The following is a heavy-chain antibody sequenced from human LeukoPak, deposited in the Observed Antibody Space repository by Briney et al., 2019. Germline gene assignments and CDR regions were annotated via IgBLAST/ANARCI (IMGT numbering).Heavy chain of an antibody. D-gene: IGHD3-10*01. CDR3: AKDDTYYYASGSAKDY. V-gene: IGHV3-23*01. CDR1: GFTFSSYA. CDR2: ISGSGGST. J-gene: IGHJ4*02. Sequence: GGSLRLSCAASGFTFSSYAMSWVRQAPGKGLEWVSAISGSGGSTYYADSVKGRFTISRDNSKNTLYLQMNSLRAEDTAVYYCAKDDTYYYASGSAKDYWGQGTLVTVSS.